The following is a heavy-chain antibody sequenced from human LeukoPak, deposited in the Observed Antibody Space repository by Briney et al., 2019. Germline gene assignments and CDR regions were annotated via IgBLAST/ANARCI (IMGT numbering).Heavy chain of an antibody. CDR2: ISWNSGSI. V-gene: IGHV3-9*01. D-gene: IGHD2-2*01. Sequence: GGSLRLSCAASGFTFDDYAMHWVRQAPGKGLEWVSGISWNSGSIGYADSVKGRFTISRDNAKNSLYLQMNSLRAEDTALYYCAKSAMRGPVADAVDRWGEGTMVTVCS. CDR3: AKSAMRGPVADAVDR. J-gene: IGHJ3*02. CDR1: GFTFDDYA.